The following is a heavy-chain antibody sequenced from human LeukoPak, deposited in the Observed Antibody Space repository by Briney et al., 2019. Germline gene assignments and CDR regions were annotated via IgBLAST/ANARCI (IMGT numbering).Heavy chain of an antibody. V-gene: IGHV1-18*01. CDR3: ARAGYNTNWPLRWFDP. D-gene: IGHD6-13*01. J-gene: IGHJ5*02. CDR1: GYTFTSYG. Sequence: GASVKVSCKASGYTFTSYGISWVRQAPGQGLEWMGWISAYNGNTNYAQKLQGRVTMTTDTSTSTAYMELRSLRSDDTAVYYCARAGYNTNWPLRWFDPWGQGTLVTVSS. CDR2: ISAYNGNT.